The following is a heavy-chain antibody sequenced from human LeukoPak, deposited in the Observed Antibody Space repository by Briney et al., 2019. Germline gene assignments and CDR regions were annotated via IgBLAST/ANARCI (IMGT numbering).Heavy chain of an antibody. CDR1: GGSISSYY. CDR3: ARYRVVPAARNYYYYYYMDV. V-gene: IGHV4-4*07. CDR2: IYTSGST. J-gene: IGHJ6*03. D-gene: IGHD2-2*01. Sequence: SETLSLTCTVSGGSISSYYWSWIRQPAGKGLEWIGRIYTSGSTNYNPSLKSRVTMSVDTSKNQFSLKLSSVTAADTAVYYCARYRVVPAARNYYYYYYMDVWGKGTTVTVSS.